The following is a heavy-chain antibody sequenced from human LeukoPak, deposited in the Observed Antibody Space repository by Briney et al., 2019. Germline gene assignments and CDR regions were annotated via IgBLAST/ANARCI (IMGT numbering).Heavy chain of an antibody. CDR3: ARSSYGLPGRY. CDR2: IYYSGST. Sequence: PSETLSLTCTVSGGSISSSSYYWGWIRQPPGKGLEWIGSIYYSGSTYYNPSLKSRVTISVDTSKNQFSLKLSSVTAADTAVYYCARSSYGLPGRYWGQGTLVTVSS. CDR1: GGSISSSSYY. V-gene: IGHV4-39*07. D-gene: IGHD3-10*01. J-gene: IGHJ4*02.